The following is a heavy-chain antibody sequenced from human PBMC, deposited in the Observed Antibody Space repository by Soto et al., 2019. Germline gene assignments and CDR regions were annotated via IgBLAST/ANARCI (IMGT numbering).Heavy chain of an antibody. D-gene: IGHD3-3*01. CDR3: ASDAPAYYDLRHYYGMDV. CDR2: IYYSGST. V-gene: IGHV4-39*01. Sequence: PSETLSLTCTVSGGSISSSSYYWGWIRQPPGKGLEWIGSIYYSGSTYYNPSLKSRVTISVDTSKNQFSLKLSSVTAADTAVYYCASDAPAYYDLRHYYGMDVWGQGTTVTVSS. J-gene: IGHJ6*02. CDR1: GGSISSSSYY.